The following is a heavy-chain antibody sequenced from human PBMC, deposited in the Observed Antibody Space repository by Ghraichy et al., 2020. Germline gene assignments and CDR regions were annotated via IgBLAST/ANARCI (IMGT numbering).Heavy chain of an antibody. CDR1: GFSFSNYV. CDR3: APTYYDRPGGYAFDI. J-gene: IGHJ3*02. CDR2: ISDSSTYI. D-gene: IGHD3-3*01. V-gene: IGHV3-21*01. Sequence: GESLNISCVASGFSFSNYVMNWVRQAPGEGLAWVSSISDSSTYIYYADSVKGRFTISRDNAKNSLYLQMNNLRAEDTAVYYCAPTYYDRPGGYAFDIWGQGTVVTVSS.